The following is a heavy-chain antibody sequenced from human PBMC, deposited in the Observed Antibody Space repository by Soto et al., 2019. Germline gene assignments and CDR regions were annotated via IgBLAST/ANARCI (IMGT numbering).Heavy chain of an antibody. CDR3: ARDKWGQQLGYYYYGMDV. CDR2: IYYSGSN. CDR1: GGSISSYY. V-gene: IGHV4-59*01. Sequence: SETLSLTCTASGGSISSYYWSWIRQPPGKGLEWIGYIYYSGSNNYNPSLKSRDTISVDTSKNQFSLKLSSVTAADTAVYYFARDKWGQQLGYYYYGMDVWGQGTTVT. D-gene: IGHD6-13*01. J-gene: IGHJ6*02.